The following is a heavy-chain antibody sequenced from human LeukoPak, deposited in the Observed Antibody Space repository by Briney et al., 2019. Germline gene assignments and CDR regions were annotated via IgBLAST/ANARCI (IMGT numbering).Heavy chain of an antibody. D-gene: IGHD2-2*01. CDR2: MNPNSGNT. CDR3: AKDSFYCSNSCPQYYYYMDV. V-gene: IGHV1-8*03. CDR1: GYTFTSYD. Sequence: ASVKVSCKASGYTFTSYDINWVRQATGQGLEWMGWMNPNSGNTGYAQKFQGRVTITRNTSISTAYMELSNLRTEDTAVYYCAKDSFYCSNSCPQYYYYMDVWGNGTTVTVSS. J-gene: IGHJ6*03.